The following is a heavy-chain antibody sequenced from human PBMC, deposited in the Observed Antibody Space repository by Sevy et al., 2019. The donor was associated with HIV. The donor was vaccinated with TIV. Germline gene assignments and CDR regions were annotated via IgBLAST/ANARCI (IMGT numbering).Heavy chain of an antibody. V-gene: IGHV1-24*01. CDR1: GYTLTELS. CDR2: FDPEDGET. CDR3: ATDLSEAVAAGGKELQH. J-gene: IGHJ1*01. Sequence: ASVRVSCKVSGYTLTELSMHWVRQAPGKGLEWMGGFDPEDGETIYAQKFQGRVTMTEDTSTDTAYMELSSLRSEDTALYYCATDLSEAVAAGGKELQHWGQGTLVTVSS. D-gene: IGHD6-13*01.